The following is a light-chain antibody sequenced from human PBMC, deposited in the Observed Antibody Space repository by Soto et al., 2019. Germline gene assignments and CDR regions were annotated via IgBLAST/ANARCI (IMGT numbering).Light chain of an antibody. Sequence: SQMTQSPSTLSASVGDRVTITCRASQCISTWVAWYQQEPGKAPKLLIHQASSLQSGVPARFSGSGSGTDFTLTISSLHPDDFARYYCQQSTSHPPPFGQGTKVDI. CDR2: QAS. V-gene: IGKV1-5*03. CDR3: QQSTSHPPP. CDR1: QCISTW. J-gene: IGKJ1*01.